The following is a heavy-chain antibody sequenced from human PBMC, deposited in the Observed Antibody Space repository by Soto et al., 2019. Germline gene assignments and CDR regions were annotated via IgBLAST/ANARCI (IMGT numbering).Heavy chain of an antibody. CDR1: GGTFSSYT. J-gene: IGHJ2*01. CDR2: IIHIFGTA. Sequence: QVQLVQSGAEVKKPGSSVTVSCKASGGTFSSYTISWVRQAPGQGLEWMGGIIHIFGTANYAQKFQGRVTITADESTSTAYMELSSLRCEDTAVYYCARGNHRWLQLWFFDLWGRGTLVTVSS. CDR3: ARGNHRWLQLWFFDL. V-gene: IGHV1-69*01. D-gene: IGHD5-12*01.